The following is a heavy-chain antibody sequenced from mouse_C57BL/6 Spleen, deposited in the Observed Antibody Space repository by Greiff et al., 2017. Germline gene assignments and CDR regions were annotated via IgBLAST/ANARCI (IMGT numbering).Heavy chain of an antibody. V-gene: IGHV1-18*01. D-gene: IGHD2-1*01. J-gene: IGHJ3*01. Sequence: EVQLQQSGPELVKPGASVKIPCKASGYTFTDYNMDWVKQSHGKSLEWIGDINPNNGGTIYNQKFKGKATLTVDKSSSTAYMELRSLTSEDTAVYYCARGGLYGNWFAYWGQGTLVTVSA. CDR3: ARGGLYGNWFAY. CDR1: GYTFTDYN. CDR2: INPNNGGT.